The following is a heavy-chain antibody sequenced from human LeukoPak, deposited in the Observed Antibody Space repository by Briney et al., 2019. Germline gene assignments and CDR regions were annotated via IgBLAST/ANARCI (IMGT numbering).Heavy chain of an antibody. CDR3: ARGVLREQQLGLDY. V-gene: IGHV1-3*01. CDR1: GYTFTGYA. CDR2: INAGNGNT. Sequence: GASVKVSCKASGYTFTGYAIHWVRQAPGQRLEWMGWINAGNGNTQYSQKFQGRVTITRDTSASTAYMELSSLRSEDTAVYYCARGVLREQQLGLDYWGQGTLVTVSS. D-gene: IGHD6-13*01. J-gene: IGHJ4*02.